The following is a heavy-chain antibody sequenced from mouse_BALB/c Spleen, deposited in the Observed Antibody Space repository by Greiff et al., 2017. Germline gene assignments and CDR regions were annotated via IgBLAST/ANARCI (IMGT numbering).Heavy chain of an antibody. CDR1: GYSITSGYY. V-gene: IGHV3-6*02. J-gene: IGHJ3*01. CDR3: ARGAYYGNPAWFAY. Sequence: EVKVEESGPGLVKPSQSLSLTCSVTGYSITSGYYWNWIRQFPGNKLEWMGYISYDGSNNYNPSLKNRISITRDTSKNQFFLKLNSVTTEDTATYYCARGAYYGNPAWFAYWGQGTLVTVSA. D-gene: IGHD2-10*01. CDR2: ISYDGSN.